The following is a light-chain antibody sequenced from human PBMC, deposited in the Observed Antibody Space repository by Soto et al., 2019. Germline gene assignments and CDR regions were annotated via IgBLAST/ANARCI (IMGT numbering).Light chain of an antibody. V-gene: IGKV3-20*01. J-gene: IGKJ1*01. Sequence: IVLMQSPDTLSFSPGERATLSCRASRSLSSDYLAWYQQKPGQAPRLLFYHASRRATGTPDRFSVSGSGKDFTLTISRLEPGDFAVDYCQQYGDSPRSFGQGTKVDIX. CDR3: QQYGDSPRS. CDR1: RSLSSDY. CDR2: HAS.